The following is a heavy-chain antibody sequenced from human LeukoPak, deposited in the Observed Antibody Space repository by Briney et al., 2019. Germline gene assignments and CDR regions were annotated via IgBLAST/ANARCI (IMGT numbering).Heavy chain of an antibody. D-gene: IGHD4-17*01. CDR1: GGTFSSYA. J-gene: IGHJ3*02. CDR2: ISAYNGNT. CDR3: AAARSLYGDHDAFDI. Sequence: ASVKVSCKASGGTFSSYAISWVRQAPGQGLEWMGWISAYNGNTNYAQKLQGRVTMTTDTSTSTAYMELSSLRSEDTAVYYCAAARSLYGDHDAFDIWGQGTMVTVSS. V-gene: IGHV1-18*01.